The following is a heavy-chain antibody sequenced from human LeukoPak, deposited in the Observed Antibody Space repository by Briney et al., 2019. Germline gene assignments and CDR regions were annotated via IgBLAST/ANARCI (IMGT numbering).Heavy chain of an antibody. V-gene: IGHV3-30*03. Sequence: PGGSLRLSCAASGFTFSSYGMHWVRQAPGKGLEWVAVISYDGSNKYYADSVKGRFTISRDNSKNTLYLQMNSLRAEDTAVYYCASELNRREYSGYDETIDYWGQGTLVTVSS. D-gene: IGHD5-12*01. CDR2: ISYDGSNK. J-gene: IGHJ4*02. CDR3: ASELNRREYSGYDETIDY. CDR1: GFTFSSYG.